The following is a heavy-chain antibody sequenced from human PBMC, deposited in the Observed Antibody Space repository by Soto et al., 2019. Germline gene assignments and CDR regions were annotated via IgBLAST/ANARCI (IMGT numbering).Heavy chain of an antibody. CDR1: GYTFTSYA. D-gene: IGHD2-2*01. Sequence: GASVKVSCKASGYTFTSYAMHWVRQAPGQRLEWMGWINAGNGNTKYSQKFQGRVTITRDTSASTAYMELSSLRSEDTAVYYCARLLYQLPIYYYYGMDVWGQGTTVTVSS. CDR3: ARLLYQLPIYYYYGMDV. CDR2: INAGNGNT. V-gene: IGHV1-3*01. J-gene: IGHJ6*02.